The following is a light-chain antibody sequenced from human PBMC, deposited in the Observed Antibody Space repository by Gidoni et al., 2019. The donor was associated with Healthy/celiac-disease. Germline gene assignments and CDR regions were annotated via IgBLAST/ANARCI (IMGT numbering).Light chain of an antibody. V-gene: IGKV1-5*01. CDR2: DAS. Sequence: IQIIPSPSTLSASVGDRVTITCRASQSISSWLAWYQQKPGKAPKLLIYDASSLESGVPSRFSGSGSGTEFTLTISSLQPDDIATYYCQQYNSYSPTFGQXTKVEIK. CDR3: QQYNSYSPT. CDR1: QSISSW. J-gene: IGKJ1*01.